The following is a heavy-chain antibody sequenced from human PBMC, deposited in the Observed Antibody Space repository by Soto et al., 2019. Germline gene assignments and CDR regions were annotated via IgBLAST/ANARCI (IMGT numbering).Heavy chain of an antibody. CDR1: GGSFSGYY. V-gene: IGHV4-34*01. CDR3: ARVMRGSGSNFDY. CDR2: INHSGST. D-gene: IGHD6-19*01. J-gene: IGHJ4*02. Sequence: QVQLQQWGAGLLKPSETLSLTCAVYGGSFSGYYWSWIRQPPGKGLEWIGEINHSGSTNYNPSIKSRVTISVDTSKNQFSLKLSSVTAADTAVYYCARVMRGSGSNFDYWGQGTLVTVSS.